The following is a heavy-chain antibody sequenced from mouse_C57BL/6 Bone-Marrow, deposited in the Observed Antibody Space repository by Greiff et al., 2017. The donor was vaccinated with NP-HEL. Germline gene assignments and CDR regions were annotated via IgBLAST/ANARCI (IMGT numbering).Heavy chain of an antibody. CDR1: GYTFTDYY. J-gene: IGHJ2*01. CDR2: INPNNGGT. CDR3: ARREGDYDDGFDY. D-gene: IGHD2-4*01. V-gene: IGHV1-26*01. Sequence: EVQLQQSGPELVKPGASVKISCKASGYTFTDYYMNWVKQSHGKSLEWIGDINPNNGGTSYNQKFKGKATLTVDKSSSTAYMELRSLTSEDSAVYYCARREGDYDDGFDYWGQGTTLTVSS.